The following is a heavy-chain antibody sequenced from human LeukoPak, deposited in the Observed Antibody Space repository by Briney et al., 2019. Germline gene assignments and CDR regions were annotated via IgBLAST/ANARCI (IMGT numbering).Heavy chain of an antibody. CDR3: ARIPAGYCSSTSCYPLGYMDV. Sequence: ASVKVSCKASGYTFTSYGISWVRQAPGQGLEWMGWISAYNGNTNYAQKLQGRVTMTTDTSTSTAYMELRSLRSDDTAVYYCARIPAGYCSSTSCYPLGYMDVWGKGTTVTLSS. J-gene: IGHJ6*03. D-gene: IGHD2-2*01. V-gene: IGHV1-18*01. CDR1: GYTFTSYG. CDR2: ISAYNGNT.